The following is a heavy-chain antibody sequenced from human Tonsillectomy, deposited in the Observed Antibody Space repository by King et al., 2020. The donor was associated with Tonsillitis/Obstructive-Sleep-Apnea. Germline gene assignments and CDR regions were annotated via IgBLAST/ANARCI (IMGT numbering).Heavy chain of an antibody. D-gene: IGHD2-2*01. Sequence: VQLVESGAEVKKPGASVTVSCKASGYTFTGYYMHWVRQAPGQGLEWMGRINPNSGGTNYAQKFQGRVTMTRDTSISTAYMELSRLRSDDTAVYYCARVVVVPNNWFDPWGQGTLVTVSS. J-gene: IGHJ5*02. V-gene: IGHV1-2*06. CDR3: ARVVVVPNNWFDP. CDR2: INPNSGGT. CDR1: GYTFTGYY.